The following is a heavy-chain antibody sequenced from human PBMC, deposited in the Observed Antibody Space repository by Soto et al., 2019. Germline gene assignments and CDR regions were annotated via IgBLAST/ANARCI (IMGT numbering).Heavy chain of an antibody. J-gene: IGHJ6*02. Sequence: QVQLVQSGAEVKKPGASVMVSCKASGYTFTTYYMHWVRQAPGQGLEWMGIIVPSGGSTGYAQKFQGRVTMTRDTSTSTVYMELSSLRSEDTAIYYCARATTLARGVNHFYGMDVWGQGTTVIVSS. D-gene: IGHD3-10*01. CDR3: ARATTLARGVNHFYGMDV. CDR2: IVPSGGST. V-gene: IGHV1-46*03. CDR1: GYTFTTYY.